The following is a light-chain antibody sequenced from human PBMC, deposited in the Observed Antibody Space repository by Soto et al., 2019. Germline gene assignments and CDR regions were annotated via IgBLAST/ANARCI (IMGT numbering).Light chain of an antibody. CDR2: KLS. CDR3: MERIGFPSFT. Sequence: DIVMTQTPVSLPVTPGEPASISCRSSQSLLDSDDGITYLDCYLQRPGQSQQILTYKLSYRASGVSDMCTGSGSGPDFALKISSVEADAVAVYYCMERIGFPSFTYGQGTLLEIK. J-gene: IGKJ5*01. V-gene: IGKV2-40*01. CDR1: QSLLDSDDGITY.